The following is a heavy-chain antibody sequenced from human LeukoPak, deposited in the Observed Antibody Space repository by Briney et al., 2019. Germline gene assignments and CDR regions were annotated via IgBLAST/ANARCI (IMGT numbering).Heavy chain of an antibody. J-gene: IGHJ3*02. CDR2: INYSGTT. CDR3: ARVEIGSYYDFWSGYYSDAFDI. D-gene: IGHD3-3*01. Sequence: PSESLSLTCTVSGGSISGYYRSWIRQSPGKGLEWIGYINYSGTTNYNPSLKSRVTISVDTSKNQFSLNLSSVTAADTAVYYCARVEIGSYYDFWSGYYSDAFDIWGQGTMVTVSS. CDR1: GGSISGYY. V-gene: IGHV4-59*01.